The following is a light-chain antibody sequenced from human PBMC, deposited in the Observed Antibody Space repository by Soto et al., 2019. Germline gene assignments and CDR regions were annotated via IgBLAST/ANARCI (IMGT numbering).Light chain of an antibody. CDR3: QQFGSSLPWT. J-gene: IGKJ1*01. Sequence: EVVLTQSPGTLSLSPGEGATLSCRASQSVSSSFLAWYQQKPGQAPRLLIYGASTRATGIPDRFSGYGSGTDFTLIISRLEPEDFAVYFCQQFGSSLPWTFGQGTKVDIK. CDR1: QSVSSSF. V-gene: IGKV3-20*01. CDR2: GAS.